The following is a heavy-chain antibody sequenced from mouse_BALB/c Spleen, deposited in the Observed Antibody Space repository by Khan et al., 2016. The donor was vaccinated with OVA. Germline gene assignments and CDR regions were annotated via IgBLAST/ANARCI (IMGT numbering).Heavy chain of an antibody. J-gene: IGHJ2*01. CDR2: ISYSGST. CDR3: ARTGRIKY. Sequence: VQLKESGPGLVKPSQSLSLTCTVTGYSITSGYGWNWIRQFPGNKLEWMGYISYSGSTNYNPSLKSRISNTRDTSKNQFFLQLNSVTTEDTATXCCARTGRIKYWGQGTTLTVSS. D-gene: IGHD1-1*01. CDR1: GYSITSGYG. V-gene: IGHV3-2*02.